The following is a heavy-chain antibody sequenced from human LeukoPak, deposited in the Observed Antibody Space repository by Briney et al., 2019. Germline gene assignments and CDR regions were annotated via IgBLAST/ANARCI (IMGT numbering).Heavy chain of an antibody. J-gene: IGHJ4*02. CDR2: INAGNGNT. CDR3: AREGVCSSTSCSFDY. CDR1: GYTFTSYA. Sequence: ASVKVSCKASGYTFTSYAMHWVRQAPGQRLEWMGWINAGNGNTKYSQKFQGRVTITRDTSASTAYMELSSLRSEDTAVYYCAREGVCSSTSCSFDYWGQGTLVTVSS. V-gene: IGHV1-3*01. D-gene: IGHD2-2*01.